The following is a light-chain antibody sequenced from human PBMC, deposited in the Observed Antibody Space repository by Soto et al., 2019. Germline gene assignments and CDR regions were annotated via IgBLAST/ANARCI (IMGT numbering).Light chain of an antibody. V-gene: IGLV2-23*01. CDR1: SSDVGSYNL. CDR2: DGS. Sequence: QSVLTQPASKSGSPGQSITISCTGTSSDVGSYNLVSWYQQFPDKAPKLIIYDGSERPSGVSDRFSGSKSGNTASLTISGLRAEDEAEYHCSSYAGSSTYVFGNGTKV. J-gene: IGLJ1*01. CDR3: SSYAGSSTYV.